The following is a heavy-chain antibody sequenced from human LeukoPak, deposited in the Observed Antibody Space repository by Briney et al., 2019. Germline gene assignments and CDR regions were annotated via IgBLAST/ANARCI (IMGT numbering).Heavy chain of an antibody. Sequence: PGGSLRLSCEASGFTFSSYTMSWVRQAPGKGLEWVSGINWNGGSTGYADSVKGRFTISRDNAKNSLYLQMNSLRAEDTALYYCARDRVTYYDFWSGYGNWFDPWGQGTLVTVSS. D-gene: IGHD3-3*01. J-gene: IGHJ5*02. V-gene: IGHV3-20*04. CDR2: INWNGGST. CDR3: ARDRVTYYDFWSGYGNWFDP. CDR1: GFTFSSYT.